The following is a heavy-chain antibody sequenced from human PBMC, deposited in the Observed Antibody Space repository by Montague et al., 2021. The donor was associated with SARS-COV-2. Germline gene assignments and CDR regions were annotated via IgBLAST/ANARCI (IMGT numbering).Heavy chain of an antibody. J-gene: IGHJ6*03. CDR3: ARLGDGVVPSPILGVGPYYSYYSMDV. CDR1: GTSFSGYY. Sequence: SETLSLTCAVHGTSFSGYYWNWIRQPPGKGLEWIGEINHGGSTKYSPSLKSRLTISADTSKNQFSLKLTSVAAADTAVYYCARLGDGVVPSPILGVGPYYSYYSMDVWGRGTTVTVSS. V-gene: IGHV4-34*01. CDR2: INHGGST. D-gene: IGHD3-10*01.